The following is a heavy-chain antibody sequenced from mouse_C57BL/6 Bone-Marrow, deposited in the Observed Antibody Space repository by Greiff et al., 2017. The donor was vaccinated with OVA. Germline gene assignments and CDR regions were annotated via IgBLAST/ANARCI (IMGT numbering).Heavy chain of an antibody. J-gene: IGHJ4*01. CDR3: ARIDDGYPNYAMDY. CDR2: ISSGSSTI. Sequence: EVQLVESGGGLVKPGGSLKLSCAASGFTFSDYGMHWVRQAPEKGLEWVAYISSGSSTIYYADTVKGRFTISRDNAKNTLFLHRSSLRSEDTAMYYCARIDDGYPNYAMDYWGQGTSVTVSS. D-gene: IGHD2-3*01. V-gene: IGHV5-17*01. CDR1: GFTFSDYG.